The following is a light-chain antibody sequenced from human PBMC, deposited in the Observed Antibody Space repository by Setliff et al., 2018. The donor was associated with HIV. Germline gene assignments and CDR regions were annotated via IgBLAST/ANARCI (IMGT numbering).Light chain of an antibody. Sequence: KRVTISCSGSRSNIGRNSVTWYQQFPGAAPKLLIYSNIQQPSGVPDRFSGSKSGSSASLAISGLQSEDEADYYCAAWDDTVNGYVFGTGTKVTVL. CDR3: AAWDDTVNGYV. CDR1: RSNIGRNS. V-gene: IGLV1-44*01. CDR2: SNI. J-gene: IGLJ1*01.